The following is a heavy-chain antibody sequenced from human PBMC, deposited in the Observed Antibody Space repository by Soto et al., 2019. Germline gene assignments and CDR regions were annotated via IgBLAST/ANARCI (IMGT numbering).Heavy chain of an antibody. V-gene: IGHV4-4*07. J-gene: IGHJ6*02. Sequence: LSLTCTVSGGSISSYYVSWIRQSAGKGLEWIGRIDTSGTTNYNPSLKSRVTMSVDASKNHFSLNLSSVTAADTAVYYCARGPRGYVYYHGMDVWGQGTTVTVSS. CDR1: GGSISSYY. CDR2: IDTSGTT. CDR3: ARGPRGYVYYHGMDV. D-gene: IGHD3-10*01.